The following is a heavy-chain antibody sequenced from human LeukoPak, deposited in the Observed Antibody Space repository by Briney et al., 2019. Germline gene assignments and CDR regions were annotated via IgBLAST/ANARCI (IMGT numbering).Heavy chain of an antibody. V-gene: IGHV4-59*08. CDR3: AREEGIAAAGHLAV. CDR1: GGSISSYY. CDR2: IYYSGST. D-gene: IGHD6-25*01. Sequence: PSETLSLTCTVSGGSISSYYWSWIRQPPGNGLEWIGYIYYSGSTNYNPSLKSRVTISVDTSKNQFSLKLSSVTAADTAVYYCAREEGIAAAGHLAVWGQGTTVTVSS. J-gene: IGHJ6*02.